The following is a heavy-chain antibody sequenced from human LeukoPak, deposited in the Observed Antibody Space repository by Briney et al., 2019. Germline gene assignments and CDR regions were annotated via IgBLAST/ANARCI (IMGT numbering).Heavy chain of an antibody. CDR3: GRDLAGSSGY. Sequence: GGSLRLSCAVSGFTFRTYWMHWVRQVPGEGLVWVSRINEDGSITNYADSVNGPMSISRHNANNTLYVQTTSLRAADTDVYYCGRDLAGSSGYWGQGTLVTVSS. CDR2: INEDGSIT. V-gene: IGHV3-74*01. J-gene: IGHJ4*02. CDR1: GFTFRTYW. D-gene: IGHD2-15*01.